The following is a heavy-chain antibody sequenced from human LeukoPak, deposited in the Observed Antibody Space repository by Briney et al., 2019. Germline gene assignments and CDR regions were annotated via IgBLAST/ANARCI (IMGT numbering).Heavy chain of an antibody. D-gene: IGHD6-19*01. CDR3: AREISGQFDY. CDR2: INSDGSST. Sequence: GGSLRLSCAASGFNFSSYWMHWVRQAPGKGLGWVSRINSDGSSTRYADSVKGRFTISRDNAKKTLYLQMNSLRAEDIAVYYCAREISGQFDYWGQGTLVTVSS. V-gene: IGHV3-74*01. J-gene: IGHJ4*02. CDR1: GFNFSSYW.